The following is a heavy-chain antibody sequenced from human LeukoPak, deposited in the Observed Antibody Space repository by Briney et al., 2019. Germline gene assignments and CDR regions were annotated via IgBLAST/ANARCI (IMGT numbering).Heavy chain of an antibody. CDR1: GFIFSSCA. D-gene: IGHD1-26*01. CDR3: AKGVGDPMGATTHLDY. J-gene: IGHJ4*02. CDR2: ISASGGTP. V-gene: IGHV3-23*01. Sequence: EGSLRLSCAASGFIFSSCAMSWVRQAPGKGLEWVSTISASGGTPYLADSVKGRFTISRDNSKNTLYLQMNSLRAADTAVYYCAKGVGDPMGATTHLDYWGQGSLVTVSS.